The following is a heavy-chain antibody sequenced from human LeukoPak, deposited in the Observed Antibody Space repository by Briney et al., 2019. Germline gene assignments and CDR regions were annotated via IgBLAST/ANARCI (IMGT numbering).Heavy chain of an antibody. V-gene: IGHV1-18*01. J-gene: IGHJ4*02. Sequence: ASVKVSCKASGYTFTSYGISWVRQAPGQGLEWMGWISAYNGNTNYAQKLQGRVTMTTDTSTSTAYMELRSLRSDDTAVYYCARALWFNRQPPNLSRGYWVYFDYWGQGTLVTVSS. CDR2: ISAYNGNT. CDR1: GYTFTSYG. CDR3: ARALWFNRQPPNLSRGYWVYFDY. D-gene: IGHD3-22*01.